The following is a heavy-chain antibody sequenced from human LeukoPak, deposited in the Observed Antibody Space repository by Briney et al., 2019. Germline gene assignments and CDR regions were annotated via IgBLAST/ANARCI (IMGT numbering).Heavy chain of an antibody. J-gene: IGHJ4*02. V-gene: IGHV3-33*01. CDR2: IWYDGSNK. Sequence: SLRLXXXXSXXTFSSXGMHWVRQAPGKGLEWVAVIWYDGSNKYYADSVKGRFTISRDNSKNTLYLQMNSLRAEDTAVYYCARSGSYYDHYYFDYWGQGTLVTVSS. CDR1: XXTFSSXG. D-gene: IGHD1-26*01. CDR3: ARSGSYYDHYYFDY.